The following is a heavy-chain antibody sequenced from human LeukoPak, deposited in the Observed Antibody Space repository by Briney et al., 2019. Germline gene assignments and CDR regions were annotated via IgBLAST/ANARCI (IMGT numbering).Heavy chain of an antibody. CDR1: GGSISSGGYS. CDR3: ARDRGSAFDI. Sequence: SETLSLTCTVSGGSISSGGYSWSWIRQPPGKGLEWIGYIYHSGSTYYNPSLKSRVTISVDRSKNQFSLKLSSVTAADTAVYYCARDRGSAFDIWGQGTMVTVSS. J-gene: IGHJ3*02. CDR2: IYHSGST. D-gene: IGHD3-10*01. V-gene: IGHV4-30-2*01.